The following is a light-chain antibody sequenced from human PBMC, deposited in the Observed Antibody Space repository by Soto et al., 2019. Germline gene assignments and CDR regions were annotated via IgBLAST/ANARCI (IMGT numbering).Light chain of an antibody. V-gene: IGKV3-20*01. J-gene: IGKJ1*01. CDR3: QQDDTSSWM. CDR2: GAS. CDR1: QSVRSSY. Sequence: EIVLTQSPGTLSLSPGERATLSCRATQSVRSSYFAWYQQKPGQAPRLLIYGASSRATGIPDRFSGSGSGTDFTLTVSRLEPEDSAVYYCQQDDTSSWMFGQGTKVEIK.